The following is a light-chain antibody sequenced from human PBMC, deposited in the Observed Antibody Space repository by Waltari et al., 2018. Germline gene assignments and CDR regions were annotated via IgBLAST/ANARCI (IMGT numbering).Light chain of an antibody. Sequence: DIQLTQSPYFLSASVGDRVTITCRASQGISSYLAWYQQKPGKAPKLLIYAASTLQSGVPSRFSGSGSGTEFTLTISSLQPEDFATYHCQQLNSYPPTFGPGTKVDIK. CDR3: QQLNSYPPT. J-gene: IGKJ3*01. CDR2: AAS. V-gene: IGKV1-9*01. CDR1: QGISSY.